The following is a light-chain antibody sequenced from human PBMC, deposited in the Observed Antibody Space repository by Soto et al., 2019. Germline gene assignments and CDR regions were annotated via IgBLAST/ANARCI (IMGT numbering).Light chain of an antibody. Sequence: EIVLTQSRATLSLSPGERANLSCRASQNIRNFLAWYQRKPGQAPRLLMYGPSARATGVPARFSGSGTGTDFTLTISSLEPEDSAVYYCQQRSNLVSFGQGTRLEIK. CDR2: GPS. CDR3: QQRSNLVS. V-gene: IGKV3-11*01. CDR1: QNIRNF. J-gene: IGKJ5*01.